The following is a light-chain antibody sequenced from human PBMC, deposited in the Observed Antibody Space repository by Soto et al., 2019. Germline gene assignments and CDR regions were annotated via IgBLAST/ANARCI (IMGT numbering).Light chain of an antibody. CDR3: SSYAGSSNV. V-gene: IGLV2-8*01. CDR2: EVN. J-gene: IGLJ1*01. CDR1: SSDVGGYNY. Sequence: QSALTQPPSASGSPGQSVAISCTGTSSDVGGYNYVSWYQQHPGKAPKLMIYEVNKRPSGVPDRFSGSKSGNTSSLTVSGLQAEDEAYYYCSSYAGSSNVFGTGTKGTVL.